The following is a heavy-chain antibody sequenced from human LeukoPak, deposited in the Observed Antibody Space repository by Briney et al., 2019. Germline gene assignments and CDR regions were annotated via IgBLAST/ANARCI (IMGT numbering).Heavy chain of an antibody. CDR3: ARETADDAFDI. D-gene: IGHD2-2*01. CDR2: ISSSSSYI. CDR1: GFTLSSYS. V-gene: IGHV3-21*01. Sequence: GGSLRLSCAASGFTLSSYSMNWVRQAPGKGLEWVSSISSSSSYIYYADSVKGRFTISINNAKNSLYLQMNRLRAEDTAVYYCARETADDAFDIWGQGTMVTVSS. J-gene: IGHJ3*02.